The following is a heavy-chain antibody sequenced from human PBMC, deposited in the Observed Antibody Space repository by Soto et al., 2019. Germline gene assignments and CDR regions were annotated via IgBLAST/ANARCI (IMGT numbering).Heavy chain of an antibody. Sequence: PSETLSLTCAFYVVSFSGYYWSCIRHPPGKWLEWIGEINHSGSTNYNPSLKSRVTISVDTSKNQFSLKLSSVTAADTAVYYCASESVAVTTSGNWFEAWGQGTSVTVSS. CDR1: VVSFSGYY. CDR3: ASESVAVTTSGNWFEA. D-gene: IGHD2-21*02. CDR2: INHSGST. V-gene: IGHV4-34*01. J-gene: IGHJ5*02.